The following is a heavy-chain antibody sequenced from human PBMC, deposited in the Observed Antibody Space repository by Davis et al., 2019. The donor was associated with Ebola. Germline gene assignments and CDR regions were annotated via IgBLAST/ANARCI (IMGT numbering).Heavy chain of an antibody. CDR2: ISGSGGST. CDR3: AKVLGPMIVVVTETVFDY. V-gene: IGHV3-23*01. Sequence: GESLKISCAASGFTFSSYAMSWVRQAPGKGLEWVSAISGSGGSTYYADSVKGRFTISRDNSKNTLYLQMNSLRAEDTAVYYCAKVLGPMIVVVTETVFDYWGQGTLVTVSS. J-gene: IGHJ4*02. CDR1: GFTFSSYA. D-gene: IGHD3-22*01.